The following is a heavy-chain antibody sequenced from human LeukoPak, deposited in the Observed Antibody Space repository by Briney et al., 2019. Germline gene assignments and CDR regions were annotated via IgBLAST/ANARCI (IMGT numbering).Heavy chain of an antibody. V-gene: IGHV3-30*03. Sequence: GGSLRLSCAASGFTFSSYGMHWVRQAPGKGLEWVAVISYDGSNKYYADSVKGRFTISRDNAKNSLYLQMNSLRAEDTAVYYCAGHGGYLYAFDIWGQGTMVTVSS. CDR1: GFTFSSYG. CDR2: ISYDGSNK. J-gene: IGHJ3*02. D-gene: IGHD3-16*01. CDR3: AGHGGYLYAFDI.